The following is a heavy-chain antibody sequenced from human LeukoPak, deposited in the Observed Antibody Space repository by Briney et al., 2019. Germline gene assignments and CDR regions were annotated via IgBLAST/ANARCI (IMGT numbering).Heavy chain of an antibody. J-gene: IGHJ4*02. Sequence: GRSLGLSCAASGFTFSNYAIHWVRQAPGKGLEWVAVISYDGSNKYYADSVKGRLTISRDNSKNTLFLQMNSLRLEDTAVYYCARDPTYCSAGSCYSGYFDYWGQGTLVTVSS. V-gene: IGHV3-30*04. CDR3: ARDPTYCSAGSCYSGYFDY. D-gene: IGHD2-15*01. CDR1: GFTFSNYA. CDR2: ISYDGSNK.